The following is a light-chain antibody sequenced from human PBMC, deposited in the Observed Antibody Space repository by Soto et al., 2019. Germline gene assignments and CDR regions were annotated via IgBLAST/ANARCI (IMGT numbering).Light chain of an antibody. CDR3: SSYTSSSTLV. Sequence: QSALTQPASVSGSPGQSITISCTGNSSEIGGYNYVSWYQQHPGKAPKLMIYDVSNRPSGVSNRFSGSKSGNTASLTISGLQAEDEADYYCSSYTSSSTLVFGGGTKVTVL. V-gene: IGLV2-14*01. CDR1: SSEIGGYNY. CDR2: DVS. J-gene: IGLJ2*01.